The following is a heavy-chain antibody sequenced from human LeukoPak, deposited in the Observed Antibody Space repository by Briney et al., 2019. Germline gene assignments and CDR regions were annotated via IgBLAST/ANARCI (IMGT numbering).Heavy chain of an antibody. Sequence: SETLSLTCTDSGGSISSYYWRWIRQPPGKGLEWIGYIYYSGSTNYNPSLKSRVTISVDTSKNQFSLKLSSVTAADTAVYYCARDSSIAARPGAFDIWGQGTMVTVSS. J-gene: IGHJ3*02. V-gene: IGHV4-59*01. CDR1: GGSISSYY. CDR2: IYYSGST. CDR3: ARDSSIAARPGAFDI. D-gene: IGHD6-6*01.